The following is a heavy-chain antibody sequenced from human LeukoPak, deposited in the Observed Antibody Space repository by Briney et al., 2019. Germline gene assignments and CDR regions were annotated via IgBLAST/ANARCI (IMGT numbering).Heavy chain of an antibody. D-gene: IGHD2-15*01. CDR1: GYSISSGYY. Sequence: SETLSLTCTVSGYSISSGYYWGWIRQPPGKGLEWIGSIYHSGSTYYNPSLKSRVTISVDTSKNQFSLKLSSVTAADTAVYYCARVYRRARVVVAATQFDYWGQGTLVTVSS. CDR2: IYHSGST. J-gene: IGHJ4*02. CDR3: ARVYRRARVVVAATQFDY. V-gene: IGHV4-38-2*02.